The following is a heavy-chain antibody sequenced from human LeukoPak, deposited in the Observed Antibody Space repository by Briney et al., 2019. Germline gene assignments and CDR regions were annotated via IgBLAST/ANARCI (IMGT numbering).Heavy chain of an antibody. CDR3: VRHNHMDV. V-gene: IGHV1-46*01. Sequence: ASVKVSCKASGYAFTTYSMHWVRQAPGRGREWVSIIILSGGSTDYTQKFQSRVTVTRETSTSTVYMELSSLRSEDTAVYYCVRHNHMDVWGQGTTVTVSS. CDR2: IILSGGST. CDR1: GYAFTTYS. J-gene: IGHJ6*02.